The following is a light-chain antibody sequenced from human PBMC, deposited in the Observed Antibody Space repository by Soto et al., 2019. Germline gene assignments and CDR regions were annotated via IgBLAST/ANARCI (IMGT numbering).Light chain of an antibody. CDR1: SSEVGIYNL. CDR3: CSDAGSSTYV. J-gene: IGLJ1*01. Sequence: QSVLTQPASVSGSPGQSITISCTGASSEVGIYNLVSWYQHHPGKAPTLMIYEVSKRPSGVSNRFSGSKSDNTASLTISGLKPEDDADYYCCSDAGSSTYVFGTGTKLTVL. CDR2: EVS. V-gene: IGLV2-23*02.